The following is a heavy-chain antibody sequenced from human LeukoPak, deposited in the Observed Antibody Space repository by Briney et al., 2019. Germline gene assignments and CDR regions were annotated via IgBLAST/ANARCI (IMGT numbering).Heavy chain of an antibody. CDR1: GGSFSGYY. D-gene: IGHD3-16*02. Sequence: SETLSLTCAVYGGSFSGYYWSWIRQPPGKGLEWIGEINHSGSTNYNPSLKSRVTISVDTSKNQFSLKLSSVTAADTAVYYCARGYDYVWGSYRHNEYFDYWGQGTLDTVSS. V-gene: IGHV4-34*01. CDR2: INHSGST. J-gene: IGHJ4*02. CDR3: ARGYDYVWGSYRHNEYFDY.